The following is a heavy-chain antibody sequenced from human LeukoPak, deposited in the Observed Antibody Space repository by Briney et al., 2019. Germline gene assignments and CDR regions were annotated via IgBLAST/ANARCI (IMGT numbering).Heavy chain of an antibody. V-gene: IGHV1-46*01. D-gene: IGHD3-16*01. J-gene: IGHJ4*02. CDR3: ARSSRGGYFDY. CDR1: GYTFTSYY. Sequence: GASVKVSCKASGYTFTSYYMHWVRQAPGQGLEWMGIINPSGGSTSYAQKFQGRVTMTRDMSTSTVYMELSSLRSEDTAVYDCARSSRGGYFDYWGQGTLVTVSS. CDR2: INPSGGST.